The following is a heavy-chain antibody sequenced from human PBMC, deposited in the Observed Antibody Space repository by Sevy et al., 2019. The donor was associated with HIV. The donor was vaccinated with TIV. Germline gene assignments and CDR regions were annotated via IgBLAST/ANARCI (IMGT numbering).Heavy chain of an antibody. CDR1: GFTFNTYS. CDR3: ARCPGHYSIDY. Sequence: GGSLRLSCAASGFTFNTYSLIWVRQTPGKGLEWLSFIGTAAGVTYYADSVKGRFTISRDNAKNSLYLQMNSLRDEGTAVYYCARCPGHYSIDYWGQRTLVTVSS. J-gene: IGHJ4*02. V-gene: IGHV3-48*02. D-gene: IGHD2-21*01. CDR2: IGTAAGVT.